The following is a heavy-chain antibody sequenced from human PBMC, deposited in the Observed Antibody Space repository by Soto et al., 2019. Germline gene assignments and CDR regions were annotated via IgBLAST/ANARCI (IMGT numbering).Heavy chain of an antibody. D-gene: IGHD2-21*01. J-gene: IGHJ4*02. CDR2: IGTSETNT. CDR1: GFTFSNYE. V-gene: IGHV3-48*03. Sequence: EVQLVESGGGLVQPGLSLRLSCAASGFTFSNYEFNWVRQAPGKGLEWISYIGTSETNTYYAASVKGRFTVSRDNAKNSVYLQMNSLRAEDTAIYYCAREELNCGGDCFAFWGQGALVTVSS. CDR3: AREELNCGGDCFAF.